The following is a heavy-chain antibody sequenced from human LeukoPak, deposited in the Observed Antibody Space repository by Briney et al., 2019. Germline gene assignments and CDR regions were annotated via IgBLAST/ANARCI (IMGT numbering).Heavy chain of an antibody. CDR3: ARGGDPQGHFQH. CDR2: IIPIFGTA. V-gene: IGHV1-69*13. Sequence: ASVKVSCKASGGTFSSYAISWVRQAPGQGLEWMGGIIPIFGTANYAQKFQGRVTITADESTSTAYMELSSLRSEDTAVYYCARGGDPQGHFQHWGQGTLVTVSS. J-gene: IGHJ1*01. D-gene: IGHD5-12*01. CDR1: GGTFSSYA.